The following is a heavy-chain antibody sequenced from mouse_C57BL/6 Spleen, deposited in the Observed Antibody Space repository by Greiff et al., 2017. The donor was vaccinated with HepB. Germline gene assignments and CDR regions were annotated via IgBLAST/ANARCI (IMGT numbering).Heavy chain of an antibody. CDR1: GYSFSSYW. CDR3: AREYYYGSSPWYFDV. Sequence: VQLQQSGAELVKPGASVKISCKASGYSFSSYWMNWVKQRPGKGLEWIGQIYPGDGDTNYNGKFKGKATLTADKSSSTAYMQLSSLTSEDSAVYFCAREYYYGSSPWYFDVWGTGTTVTVSS. D-gene: IGHD1-1*01. J-gene: IGHJ1*03. V-gene: IGHV1-80*01. CDR2: IYPGDGDT.